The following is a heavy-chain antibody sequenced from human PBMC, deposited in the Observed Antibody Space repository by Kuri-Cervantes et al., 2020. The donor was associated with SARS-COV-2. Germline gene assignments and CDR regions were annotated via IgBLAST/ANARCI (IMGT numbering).Heavy chain of an antibody. D-gene: IGHD6-13*01. CDR2: IWYDGSNK. CDR3: ARDGGATAGTYYYYGMDV. Sequence: GESLKISCAASGFTFSSYGMHWVRQAPGKGPEWVAVIWYDGSNKYYADSVKGRFTISRDNSKNTLYLQMNSLRAEDTAVYYCARDGGATAGTYYYYGMDVWGQGTTVTVSS. J-gene: IGHJ6*02. CDR1: GFTFSSYG. V-gene: IGHV3-33*01.